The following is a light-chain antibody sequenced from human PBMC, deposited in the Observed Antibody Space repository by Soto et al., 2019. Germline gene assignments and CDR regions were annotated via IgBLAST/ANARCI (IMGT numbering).Light chain of an antibody. CDR3: YSSRSSSTTFYV. Sequence: QSALTQPASVSGSPGRSVTISCTGTSSDVGDFNYVSWYQHLPGRAPKLIIYDVTNRPSGISYRFSASKSGRTASLTISGLQAEDEADYYCYSSRSSSTTFYVFGTGTKLTVL. CDR1: SSDVGDFNY. V-gene: IGLV2-14*03. J-gene: IGLJ1*01. CDR2: DVT.